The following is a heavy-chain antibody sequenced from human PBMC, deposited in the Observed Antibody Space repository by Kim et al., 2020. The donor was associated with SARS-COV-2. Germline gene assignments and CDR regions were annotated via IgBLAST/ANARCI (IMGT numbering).Heavy chain of an antibody. J-gene: IGHJ4*02. V-gene: IGHV3-74*01. CDR2: INEDGRTT. Sequence: GGSLRLSCSASGFHFSSYCMHWVRQAPGKGLVWVSGINEDGRTTYYADSVKGRFTISRDNAKNTLYLQMSSLRAEDTAIYYCSRDFGVNTVTKGVFGWGQGTLVTVSS. CDR1: GFHFSSYC. D-gene: IGHD4-17*01. CDR3: SRDFGVNTVTKGVFG.